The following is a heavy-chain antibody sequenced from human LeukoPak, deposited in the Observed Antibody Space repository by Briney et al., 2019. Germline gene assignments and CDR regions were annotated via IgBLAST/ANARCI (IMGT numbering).Heavy chain of an antibody. D-gene: IGHD3-10*01. CDR2: ISSSSSYI. CDR1: GFTFGDCA. J-gene: IGHJ5*02. V-gene: IGHV3-21*01. CDR3: AREIGLLWFGELFS. Sequence: PGGSLRLSCTASGFTFGDCAMSRVRQAPGKGLEWVSSISSSSSYIYYADSVKGRFTISRDNAKNSLYLQMNSLRAEDTAVYYCAREIGLLWFGELFSWGQGTLVTVSS.